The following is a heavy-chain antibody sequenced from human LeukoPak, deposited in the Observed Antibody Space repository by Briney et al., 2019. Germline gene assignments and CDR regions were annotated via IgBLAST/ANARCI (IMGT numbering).Heavy chain of an antibody. D-gene: IGHD7-27*01. CDR2: IYYSGST. Sequence: SETLSLTCTVSGGSISNSNYYWGLIRQRPGKGLEWIGNIYYSGSTYYNSSLKSRVTISVDTSKNQFSLKLSSVTAADTAVYYCASLLNGGVAHWLDPWGQGTLVTVSS. V-gene: IGHV4-39*01. CDR3: ASLLNGGVAHWLDP. J-gene: IGHJ5*02. CDR1: GGSISNSNYY.